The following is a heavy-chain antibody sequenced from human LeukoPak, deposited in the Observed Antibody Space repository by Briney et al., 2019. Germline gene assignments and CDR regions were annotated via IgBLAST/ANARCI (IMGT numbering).Heavy chain of an antibody. J-gene: IGHJ4*02. D-gene: IGHD2-2*02. CDR1: GGTFSSYA. CDR2: IIPILGIA. Sequence: SVKVSCKASGGTFSSYAISWVRQAPGQGLEWMGRIIPILGIANYAQKFQGRVTITTDKSTSTAYMELSSLRSEDTAVYYCARDYCSSTSCHNDYWGQGTLVTVSS. CDR3: ARDYCSSTSCHNDY. V-gene: IGHV1-69*04.